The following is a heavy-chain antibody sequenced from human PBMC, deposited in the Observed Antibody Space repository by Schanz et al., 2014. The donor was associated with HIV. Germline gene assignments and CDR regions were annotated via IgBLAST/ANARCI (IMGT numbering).Heavy chain of an antibody. CDR3: AKPEYDSRGNSQSHFDY. V-gene: IGHV3-23*04. CDR1: GFTFSTYA. CDR2: ITDSGDKT. Sequence: VQLVESGGGVVQPGRSLRLSCVASGFTFSTYAMHWVRQAPGKGLQWVSSITDSGDKTDYTDSVKGRFTISRDNSRNTLFLQMDSLRVDDTAVYYCAKPEYDSRGNSQSHFDYWGQGTLVTVSS. D-gene: IGHD3-22*01. J-gene: IGHJ4*02.